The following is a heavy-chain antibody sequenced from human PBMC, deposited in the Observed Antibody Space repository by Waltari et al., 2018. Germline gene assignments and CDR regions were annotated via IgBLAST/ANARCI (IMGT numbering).Heavy chain of an antibody. CDR1: GFTVSRNY. Sequence: EVQLVESGGGLIQPGGSLRLSCAASGFTVSRNYMSWVRGAPGKGLEWVSVIYSGGSTYYADSVKGRFTISRDNSKNTLYLQMNSLRAEDTAVYYCARVPPSYGPPHHQFWGQGTLVTVSS. J-gene: IGHJ4*02. CDR3: ARVPPSYGPPHHQF. CDR2: IYSGGST. D-gene: IGHD5-18*01. V-gene: IGHV3-53*01.